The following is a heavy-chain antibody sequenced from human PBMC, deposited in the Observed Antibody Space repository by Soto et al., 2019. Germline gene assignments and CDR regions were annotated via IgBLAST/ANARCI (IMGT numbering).Heavy chain of an antibody. Sequence: SETLSLTCTVSGGSIRSYYWSWIRQRPGKGLEWIGYIYYSGSTKYNPSLKSRVTISVDTSKNQFSLKLSSVTASDTAVSYCARTRNWFDPWGRGTLVTVSS. CDR3: ARTRNWFDP. V-gene: IGHV4-59*01. J-gene: IGHJ5*02. CDR1: GGSIRSYY. CDR2: IYYSGST.